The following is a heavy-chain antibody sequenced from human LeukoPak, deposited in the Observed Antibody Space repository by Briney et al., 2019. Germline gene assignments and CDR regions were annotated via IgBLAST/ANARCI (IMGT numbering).Heavy chain of an antibody. Sequence: SETLSLTCTVSGGSISSYYWSWIRQPPGKGLEWIGYIYYSGSTNYNPPLKSRVTISVDTSKNQFSLKLSSVTAADTAVYYCARYVVVTANFDYWGQGTLVTVSS. CDR2: IYYSGST. V-gene: IGHV4-59*01. J-gene: IGHJ4*02. CDR3: ARYVVVTANFDY. D-gene: IGHD2-21*02. CDR1: GGSISSYY.